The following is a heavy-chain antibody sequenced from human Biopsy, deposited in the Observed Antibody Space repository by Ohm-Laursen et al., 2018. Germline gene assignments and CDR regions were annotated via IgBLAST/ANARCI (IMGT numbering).Heavy chain of an antibody. CDR2: VYPDDSNS. J-gene: IGHJ4*02. CDR1: GYSYTNYW. V-gene: IGHV5-51*01. D-gene: IGHD1-14*01. Sequence: GESLRISCKFSGYSYTNYWIGWVRQMPGKGLEWMGLVYPDDSNSRYSPSFQGHATISADKSTSTAYLQWNSLTASDTAVYYCARQFMSEPTNAGGYWGQGTLVTVSS. CDR3: ARQFMSEPTNAGGY.